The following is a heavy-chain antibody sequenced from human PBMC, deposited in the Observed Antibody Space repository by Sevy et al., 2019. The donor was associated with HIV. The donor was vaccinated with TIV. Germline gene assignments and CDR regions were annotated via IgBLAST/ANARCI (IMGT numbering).Heavy chain of an antibody. Sequence: ETLSLTCTVSGGSVSSGSYYWSWIRQPPGKGLEWIGYIYYSGSTHYNPSLKSRVTISVDTSKNQFSLKLSSVTAADTAVYYCASLGIGATNYYGMDVWGQGTTVTSP. CDR3: ASLGIGATNYYGMDV. CDR1: GGSVSSGSYY. V-gene: IGHV4-61*01. D-gene: IGHD1-26*01. CDR2: IYYSGST. J-gene: IGHJ6*02.